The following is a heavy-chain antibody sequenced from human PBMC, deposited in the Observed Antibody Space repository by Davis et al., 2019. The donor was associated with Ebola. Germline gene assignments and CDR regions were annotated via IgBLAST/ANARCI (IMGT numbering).Heavy chain of an antibody. CDR1: GGSISSSGYY. J-gene: IGHJ2*01. D-gene: IGHD3-16*01. CDR2: IYHSGYT. Sequence: SETLSLTCTVSGGSISSSGYYWGWIRQPPGKGLEWIGSIYHSGYTYYNPSLKSRVTISVDTSKNHFSLKLSSVTAADTAVYYCARRPTSWYFDHWGRGTLVTVSS. V-gene: IGHV4-39*02. CDR3: ARRPTSWYFDH.